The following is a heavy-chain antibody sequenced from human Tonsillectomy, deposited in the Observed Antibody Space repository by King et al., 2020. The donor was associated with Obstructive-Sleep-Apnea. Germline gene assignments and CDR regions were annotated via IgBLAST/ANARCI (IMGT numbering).Heavy chain of an antibody. CDR2: IWYDGRYE. J-gene: IGHJ4*02. Sequence: VQLVQSGGGVVQPGRSLRLSCAASGFTFSSYGMHWVRQAPGKGLEWVAVIWYDGRYEYYADSVKGRFTISRDNSDNTLYLQMNSLRAEDTAVYYCARVGKFCGGDCRYSGGIDFWGQGTLVTVSS. V-gene: IGHV3-33*01. CDR3: ARVGKFCGGDCRYSGGIDF. D-gene: IGHD2-21*02. CDR1: GFTFSSYG.